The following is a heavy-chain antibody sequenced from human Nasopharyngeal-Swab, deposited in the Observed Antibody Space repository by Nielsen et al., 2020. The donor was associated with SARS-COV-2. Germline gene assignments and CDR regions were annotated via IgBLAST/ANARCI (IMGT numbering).Heavy chain of an antibody. CDR3: AREEAAAGNGEVYYYYGMDV. CDR1: GFTFSSYD. CDR2: IGTAGDT. J-gene: IGHJ6*02. V-gene: IGHV3-13*01. D-gene: IGHD6-13*01. Sequence: GESLKISCAASGFTFSSYDMHWVRQATGKGLEWVSAIGTAGDTYYADSVKGRFTISRDNSKNTLYLQMNSLRAEDTAVYYCAREEAAAGNGEVYYYYGMDVWGQGTTVTVSS.